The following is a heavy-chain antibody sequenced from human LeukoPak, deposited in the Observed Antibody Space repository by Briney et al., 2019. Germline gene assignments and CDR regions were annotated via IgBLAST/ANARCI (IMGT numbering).Heavy chain of an antibody. Sequence: SGPTLVNPTQTLTLTCTFSGFSLSTGGVGVGWIRQPPGKALEWLAFIYWDDDKRYSPSLKNRLAITKDTSKDQVVLTMTDMDPVDTATYFCARRATDYSISWSSGLFDYWGQGTLVTVSS. D-gene: IGHD6-13*01. CDR2: IYWDDDK. CDR3: ARRATDYSISWSSGLFDY. J-gene: IGHJ4*02. V-gene: IGHV2-5*02. CDR1: GFSLSTGGVG.